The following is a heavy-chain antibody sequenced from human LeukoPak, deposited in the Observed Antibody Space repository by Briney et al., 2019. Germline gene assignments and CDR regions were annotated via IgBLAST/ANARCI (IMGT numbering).Heavy chain of an antibody. CDR1: GGSISSYY. J-gene: IGHJ6*03. Sequence: SETLSLTCTVSGGSISSYYWSWIRQPAGKGLEWIGRIYTSGSTNYNPSLKSRVTISVDTSKNQFSLKLSSVTAADTAVYYCARESGGWVYYYYYYMDVWGKGTTVTVSS. CDR2: IYTSGST. V-gene: IGHV4-4*07. CDR3: ARESGGWVYYYYYYMDV. D-gene: IGHD6-19*01.